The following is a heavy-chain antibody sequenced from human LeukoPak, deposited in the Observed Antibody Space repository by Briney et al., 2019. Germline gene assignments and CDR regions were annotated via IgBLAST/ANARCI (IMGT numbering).Heavy chain of an antibody. CDR2: IYTSGST. V-gene: IGHV4-61*02. J-gene: IGHJ4*02. CDR3: ARVGPGYSSSWYPLSFDY. Sequence: SETLSLTCTVSGGSISSGSYYWSWIRQPAGKGLEWIGRIYTSGSTNYNPSLKCRVTISVDTSKNQFSLKLSSVTAADTAVYYCARVGPGYSSSWYPLSFDYWGQGTLVTVSS. CDR1: GGSISSGSYY. D-gene: IGHD6-13*01.